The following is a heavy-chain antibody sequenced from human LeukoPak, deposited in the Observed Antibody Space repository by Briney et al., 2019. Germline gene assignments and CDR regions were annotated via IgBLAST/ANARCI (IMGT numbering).Heavy chain of an antibody. Sequence: GGSLRLSCAASGFTFNYYWLTWVRQAPGKGLEWVANIQQDGSEKCYVDSVKGRFIISRDNAKNSLYLQMNSLRAEDTAVYYCARVRKLRTRGVMDPLDYWGQGTLVTVSS. D-gene: IGHD3-10*01. CDR2: IQQDGSEK. V-gene: IGHV3-7*01. CDR3: ARVRKLRTRGVMDPLDY. J-gene: IGHJ4*02. CDR1: GFTFNYYW.